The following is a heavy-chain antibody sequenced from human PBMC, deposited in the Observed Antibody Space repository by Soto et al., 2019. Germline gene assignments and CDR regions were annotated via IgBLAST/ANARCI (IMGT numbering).Heavy chain of an antibody. J-gene: IGHJ4*02. Sequence: GGSLRLSCAASGFTFSSYAMSWVRQAPGKGLEWVSAISGSGGSTYYADSVKGRFTISRDNSKNTLYLQMNSLRAEDTAVYYCAKEGTMIVVVITYSFDYWGQGTLVTVSS. CDR3: AKEGTMIVVVITYSFDY. CDR1: GFTFSSYA. CDR2: ISGSGGST. D-gene: IGHD3-22*01. V-gene: IGHV3-23*01.